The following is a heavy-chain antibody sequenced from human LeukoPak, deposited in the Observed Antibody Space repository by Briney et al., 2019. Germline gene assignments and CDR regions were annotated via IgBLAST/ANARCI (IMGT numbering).Heavy chain of an antibody. CDR2: IYYSGST. CDR1: GGSISSHY. CDR3: AREDYDLGLDP. Sequence: SETLSLTCTVSGGSISSHYWSWIRQPPGKGLEWIGYIYYSGSTNYNPSLKSRVTISVDTSKNQFSLKLSSVTAADSAVYYCAREDYDLGLDPWGQGTLVTVSS. V-gene: IGHV4-59*11. J-gene: IGHJ5*02. D-gene: IGHD3-3*01.